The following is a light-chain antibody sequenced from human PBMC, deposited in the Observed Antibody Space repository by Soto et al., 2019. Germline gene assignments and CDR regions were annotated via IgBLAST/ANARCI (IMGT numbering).Light chain of an antibody. CDR1: QGISSA. J-gene: IGKJ4*01. CDR2: TAS. V-gene: IGKV1-9*01. Sequence: IQLTQSPSSLSASVGDRVTITCRASQGISSALAWYQQKPGIAPKLLIYTASTLQSGVPSRFSGSGSGTDFTLTIGSLQPEDFATYYCQQLHNYPLTFGGGTKVDMK. CDR3: QQLHNYPLT.